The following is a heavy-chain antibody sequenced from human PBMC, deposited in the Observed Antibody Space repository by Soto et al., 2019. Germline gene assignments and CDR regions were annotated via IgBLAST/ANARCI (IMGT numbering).Heavy chain of an antibody. CDR2: ISDDGYTI. J-gene: IGHJ4*02. D-gene: IGHD3-22*01. V-gene: IGHV3-11*01. CDR1: GFTFGDFY. CDR3: AKPLSPCSSSYIDY. Sequence: GGSLRVSCATSGFTFGDFYMSWVRQAPGKGPEWVSYISDDGYTIYYAASVKGRFTISRDNAKNPLDLQMTNQRPEDTAVYYCAKPLSPCSSSYIDYWAQGTLVTVSS.